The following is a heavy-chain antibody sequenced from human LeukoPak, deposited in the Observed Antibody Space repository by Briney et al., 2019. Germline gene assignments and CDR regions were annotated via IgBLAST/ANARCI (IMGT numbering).Heavy chain of an antibody. V-gene: IGHV4-59*01. CDR1: GGSISSYY. J-gene: IGHJ3*02. CDR2: IYYSGST. D-gene: IGHD6-19*01. CDR3: ARDGPVSSGWSDDAFDI. Sequence: SETLSLTCTVPGGSISSYYWSWIRQPPGKGLEWIGYIYYSGSTNYNPSLKSRVTISVDTSKNQFSLKLSSVTAADTAVYYCARDGPVSSGWSDDAFDIWGQGTMVTVSS.